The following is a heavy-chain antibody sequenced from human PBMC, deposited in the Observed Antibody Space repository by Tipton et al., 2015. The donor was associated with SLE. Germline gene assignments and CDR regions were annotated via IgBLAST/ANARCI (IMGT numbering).Heavy chain of an antibody. CDR3: ARGGDYVHGGAFQH. J-gene: IGHJ1*01. Sequence: TLSLTCTVSGGSISSHYWSWIRQPPGKGLEWIGYIYYSGSTNYNPSLKSRVTISVDTSKNQFSLKLSSVTAADTAVYYCARGGDYVHGGAFQHWGQGTLVTVSS. V-gene: IGHV4-59*11. CDR2: IYYSGST. D-gene: IGHD4-17*01. CDR1: GGSISSHY.